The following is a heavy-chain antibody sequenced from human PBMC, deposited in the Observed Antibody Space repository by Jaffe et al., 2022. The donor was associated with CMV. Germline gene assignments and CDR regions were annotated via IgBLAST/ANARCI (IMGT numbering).Heavy chain of an antibody. CDR1: GYTFTSYY. J-gene: IGHJ4*02. CDR3: ARDIIVVVPAAIRFDY. D-gene: IGHD2-2*02. CDR2: INPSGGST. Sequence: QVQLVQSGAEVKKPGASVKVSCKASGYTFTSYYMHWVRQAPGQGLEWMGIINPSGGSTSYAQKFQGRVTMTRDTSTSTVYMELSSLRSEDTAVYYCARDIIVVVPAAIRFDYWGQGTLVTVSS. V-gene: IGHV1-46*01.